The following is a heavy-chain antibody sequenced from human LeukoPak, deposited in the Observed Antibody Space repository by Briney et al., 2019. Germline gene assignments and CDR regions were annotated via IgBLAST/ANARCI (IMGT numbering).Heavy chain of an antibody. CDR2: IRYDGSSK. Sequence: PGGSLRLSCAASGFIFSSYGMYWVRQAPGKGPEWLSFIRYDGSSKYYADSVKGRLTISRDNSKNTLYLQMTGLRVEDTAVYYCVKERGYRSSWRLEYWGQGALVTVSS. J-gene: IGHJ4*02. CDR3: VKERGYRSSWRLEY. V-gene: IGHV3-30*02. D-gene: IGHD6-13*01. CDR1: GFIFSSYG.